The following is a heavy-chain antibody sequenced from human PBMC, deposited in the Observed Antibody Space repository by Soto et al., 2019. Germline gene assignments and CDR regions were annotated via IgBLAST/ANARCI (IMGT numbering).Heavy chain of an antibody. CDR2: IKRDGSII. V-gene: IGHV3-74*01. J-gene: IGHJ4*02. CDR1: GFTFSSYW. CDR3: TREGVSSFDY. D-gene: IGHD2-8*01. Sequence: GGSLILSCGASGFTFSSYWMNWVRQAPGKGLVWVSRIKRDGSIITYADTVKGRFTISRDNAGNTVYLQMNSLRVEDTAVYYCTREGVSSFDYWGQGTLVTVSS.